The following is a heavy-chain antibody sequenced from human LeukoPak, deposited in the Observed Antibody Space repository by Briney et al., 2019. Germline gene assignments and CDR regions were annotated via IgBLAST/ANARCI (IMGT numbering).Heavy chain of an antibody. CDR2: INHSGST. J-gene: IGHJ1*01. CDR3: ARGPRRLAQYFQH. Sequence: WETLSLTCAVYGGSFSGYYWSWIRQPPGKGLEWIGEINHSGSTNYNPSLKSRVTISVDTSKNQFSLKLSSVTAADTAVYYCARGPRRLAQYFQHWGQGTLVTVSS. CDR1: GGSFSGYY. D-gene: IGHD2-21*01. V-gene: IGHV4-34*01.